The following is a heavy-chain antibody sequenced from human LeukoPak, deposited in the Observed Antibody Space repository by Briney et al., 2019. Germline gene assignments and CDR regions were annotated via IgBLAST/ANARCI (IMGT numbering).Heavy chain of an antibody. CDR2: MYYSGST. D-gene: IGHD2-8*01. CDR3: ARHVGYHYYYMDV. V-gene: IGHV4-39*01. CDR1: GVSISRNSYY. J-gene: IGHJ6*03. Sequence: PSETLSLTCSVSGVSISRNSYYWGWIRQTPGKGLEWIASMYYSGSTYYNPSLKSRVTISVDTSKNQFSLKLSSVTAADTAVYYCARHVGYHYYYMDVWGKGTTVTISS.